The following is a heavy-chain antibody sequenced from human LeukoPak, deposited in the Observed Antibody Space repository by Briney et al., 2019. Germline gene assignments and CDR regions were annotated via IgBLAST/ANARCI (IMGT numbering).Heavy chain of an antibody. V-gene: IGHV4-59*01. Sequence: SETLSLTCTVSDVSFSTYYWSWIRQPPGKGLEWIGYIYYSGTTNYNPSLKSRVTMSVDTSKNQCSLRLNSVTAADTAVYYCARDGGSGGRLFDSWGQGTLVTVSS. D-gene: IGHD2-15*01. CDR1: DVSFSTYY. CDR3: ARDGGSGGRLFDS. CDR2: IYYSGTT. J-gene: IGHJ4*02.